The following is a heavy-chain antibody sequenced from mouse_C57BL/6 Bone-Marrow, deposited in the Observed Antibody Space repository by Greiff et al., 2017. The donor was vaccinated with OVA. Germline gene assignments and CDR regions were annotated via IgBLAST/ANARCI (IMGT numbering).Heavy chain of an antibody. Sequence: QVQLQQPGAELVKPGASVKMSCKASGYTFTSYWITWVKQRPGQGLEWIGDIYPGSGSTNYNEKFKSKATLTVDTSSSTAYMQLSSLTSEDSAVYDGARAPLLLSKAWFAYWGQGTLVTVSA. CDR3: ARAPLLLSKAWFAY. D-gene: IGHD1-1*01. CDR1: GYTFTSYW. V-gene: IGHV1-55*01. J-gene: IGHJ3*01. CDR2: IYPGSGST.